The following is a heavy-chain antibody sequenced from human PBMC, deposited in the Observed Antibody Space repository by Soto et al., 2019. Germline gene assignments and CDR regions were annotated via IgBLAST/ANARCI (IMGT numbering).Heavy chain of an antibody. CDR3: VKDGSSGWPYYYGLDV. CDR1: GFTFSSYG. Sequence: GGSLRLSCAASGFTFSSYGMHWVRQAPGKGLEWVAVISYDGSNKYYADSVKGRFTIARDNSKNTLFLHMSSLRAEDTAVYYCVKDGSSGWPYYYGLDVWGQWTSVTVSS. CDR2: ISYDGSNK. V-gene: IGHV3-30*18. D-gene: IGHD6-19*01. J-gene: IGHJ6*02.